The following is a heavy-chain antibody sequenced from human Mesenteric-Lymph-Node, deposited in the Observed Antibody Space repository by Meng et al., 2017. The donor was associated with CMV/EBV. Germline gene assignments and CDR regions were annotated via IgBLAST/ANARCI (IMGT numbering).Heavy chain of an antibody. CDR2: IYWDDDK. J-gene: IGHJ4*02. D-gene: IGHD3-22*01. V-gene: IGHV2-5*02. CDR1: LSTSGVG. CDR3: AHRLTLDINYYDSSGYYDY. Sequence: LSTSGVGVGWIRQPPGKALEWLALIYWDDDKRYSPSLKSRLTITKDTSKNQVVLTMTNMDPVDTATYYCAHRLTLDINYYDSSGYYDYWGQGTLVTVSS.